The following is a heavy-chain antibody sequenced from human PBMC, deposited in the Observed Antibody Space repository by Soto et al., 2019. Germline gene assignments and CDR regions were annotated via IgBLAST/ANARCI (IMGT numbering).Heavy chain of an antibody. V-gene: IGHV4-31*03. CDR3: ARGERYYGSGSYFPPLDI. D-gene: IGHD3-10*01. Sequence: QVQLQESGPGLVKPSQTLSLTCTVSGGSISSGGYYWSWIRQHPGKGLEWIGYIYYSGSTYYNPSLKSRFTISVDTSKNQSSLKLSSVTAADTAVYYCARGERYYGSGSYFPPLDIWGQGTMVTVSS. CDR1: GGSISSGGYY. CDR2: IYYSGST. J-gene: IGHJ3*02.